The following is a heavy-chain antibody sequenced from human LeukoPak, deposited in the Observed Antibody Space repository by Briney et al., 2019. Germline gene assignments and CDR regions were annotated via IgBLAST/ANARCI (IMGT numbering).Heavy chain of an antibody. CDR1: GGSVSYYY. Sequence: TSETLSLTCTVSGGSVSYYYWSWIRQPPGKGLEWIGYIYYNGATNYNPSLETRVTISLDTPKSQFSLELKSVTASDTAVYYCARHYVFVWGGSSFDYWGPGILVTVSS. V-gene: IGHV4-59*08. J-gene: IGHJ4*02. D-gene: IGHD3-16*01. CDR2: IYYNGAT. CDR3: ARHYVFVWGGSSFDY.